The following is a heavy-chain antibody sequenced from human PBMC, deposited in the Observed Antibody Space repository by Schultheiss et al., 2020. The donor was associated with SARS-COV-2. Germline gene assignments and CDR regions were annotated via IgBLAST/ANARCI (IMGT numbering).Heavy chain of an antibody. Sequence: SETLSLTCTVSGGSISSYYWSWIRQPPGKGLEWIGYIYYSGSTNYNPSLKSRVTISVDTSKNQFSLKLSSVTAADTAVYYCARRSSGSYVDFDYWGQGTLVTVSS. V-gene: IGHV4-59*08. CDR3: ARRSSGSYVDFDY. CDR2: IYYSGST. D-gene: IGHD1-26*01. CDR1: GGSISSYY. J-gene: IGHJ4*02.